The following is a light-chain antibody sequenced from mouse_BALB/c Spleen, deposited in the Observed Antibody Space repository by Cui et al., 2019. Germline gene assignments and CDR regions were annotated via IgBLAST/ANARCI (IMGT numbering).Light chain of an antibody. J-gene: IGKJ5*01. V-gene: IGKV5-43*01. CDR3: QQSNSWPQLT. Sequence: DIVLTQSPATLFETPGESISLTCRTSQRNRNNVHGYQQKSPGSPRLLIKYASQSISGSVSGCSSSRAGTDFSLSINSVENEDVGMYYCQQSNSWPQLTFGAGTKLELK. CDR1: QRNRNN. CDR2: YAS.